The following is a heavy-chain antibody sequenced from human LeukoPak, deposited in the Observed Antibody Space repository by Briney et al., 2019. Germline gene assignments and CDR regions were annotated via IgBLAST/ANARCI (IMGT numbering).Heavy chain of an antibody. D-gene: IGHD6-19*01. Sequence: GGSLRLSCAASGFTFSSYSMNWVRQAPGKGLEWVSAISDSGGSTYYADSVKGRFTISRDNSKNTLYLQMSSLRAEDTAVYYCAKSREGNSGWYFDYWGQGTLVTVSS. CDR3: AKSREGNSGWYFDY. V-gene: IGHV3-23*01. J-gene: IGHJ4*02. CDR1: GFTFSSYS. CDR2: ISDSGGST.